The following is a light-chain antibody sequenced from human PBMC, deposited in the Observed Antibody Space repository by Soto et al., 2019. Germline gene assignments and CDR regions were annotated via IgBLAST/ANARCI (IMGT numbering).Light chain of an antibody. Sequence: DIQMTQSPSSLSASLGDRVTFICRASHDISHFLAWYQQKPGKVPQLLIYEASTLQFGVPSRFSGSGSGTEFSLTISGLQPEDVATYFCQKYDSVPFTFGPGTKVDIK. CDR3: QKYDSVPFT. CDR2: EAS. V-gene: IGKV1-27*01. CDR1: HDISHF. J-gene: IGKJ3*01.